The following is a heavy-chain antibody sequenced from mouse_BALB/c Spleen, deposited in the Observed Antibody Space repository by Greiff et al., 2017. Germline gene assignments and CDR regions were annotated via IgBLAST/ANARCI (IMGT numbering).Heavy chain of an antibody. V-gene: IGHV1-18*01. Sequence: EVHLVESGPELVKPGASVKIPCKASGYTFTDYNMDWVKQSHGKSLEWIGDINPNNGGTIYNQKFKGKATLTVDKSSSTAYMELRSLTSEDTAVYYCARPYYYGSTGSIGTGYAMDYWGQGTSVTVSS. J-gene: IGHJ4*01. CDR2: INPNNGGT. CDR3: ARPYYYGSTGSIGTGYAMDY. D-gene: IGHD1-1*01. CDR1: GYTFTDYN.